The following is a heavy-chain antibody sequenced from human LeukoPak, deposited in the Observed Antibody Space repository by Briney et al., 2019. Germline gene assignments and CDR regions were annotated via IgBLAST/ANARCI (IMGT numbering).Heavy chain of an antibody. CDR2: IKQDGSEE. V-gene: IGHV3-7*01. D-gene: IGHD7-27*01. J-gene: IGHJ4*02. CDR1: GFTFSSYW. Sequence: PGGSLRLSCAASGFTFSSYWMSWVRQAPGKGLEWVANIKQDGSEEYYVDSVEGRFTISRDNAKNSLYLQMNSLRAEDTAVYYCARDYGEWYFDYWGQGTLVTVSS. CDR3: ARDYGEWYFDY.